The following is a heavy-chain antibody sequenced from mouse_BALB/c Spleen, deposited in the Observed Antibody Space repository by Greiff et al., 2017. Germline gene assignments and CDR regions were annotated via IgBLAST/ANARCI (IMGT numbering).Heavy chain of an antibody. D-gene: IGHD2-1*01. V-gene: IGHV2-5-1*01. Sequence: VQLQQSGPSLVQPSQSLSITCTVSGFSLTSYGVHWVRQSPGKGLEWLGVIWRGGSTDYNAAFMSRLSITKDNSKSQVFFKMNSLQADDTAIYYCAKYGNYERYAMDYWGQGTSVTVSS. CDR1: GFSLTSYG. CDR2: IWRGGST. CDR3: AKYGNYERYAMDY. J-gene: IGHJ4*01.